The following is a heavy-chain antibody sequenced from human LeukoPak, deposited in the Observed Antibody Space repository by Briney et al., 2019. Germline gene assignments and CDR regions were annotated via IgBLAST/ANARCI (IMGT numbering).Heavy chain of an antibody. CDR2: ISWDGGST. CDR3: ARDDHYNYYYMDV. CDR1: GFTFDDYT. Sequence: GGSLRLSCAASGFTFDDYTMHWVRQAPGKGLEWVSLISWDGGSTYYADSVKGRFTISRDNAENTLYLQMNSLGAEDTAVYYCARDDHYNYYYMDVWGKGTTVTVSS. V-gene: IGHV3-43*01. J-gene: IGHJ6*03.